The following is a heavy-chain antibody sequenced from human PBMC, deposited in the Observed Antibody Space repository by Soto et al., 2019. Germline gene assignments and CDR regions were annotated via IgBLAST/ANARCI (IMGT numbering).Heavy chain of an antibody. J-gene: IGHJ6*02. CDR3: ARGGSYRNYYYGMDV. V-gene: IGHV3-33*01. CDR2: IWYDGSNK. D-gene: IGHD1-26*01. Sequence: QVQLVESGGGVVQPGRSLRLSCAASGFTFSSYGMHWVRQAPGKGLEWVAVIWYDGSNKYYADSVKGRFTISRDNSKNTLYLQMNSLRAEDTAVYYGARGGSYRNYYYGMDVWGQGTTVTVSS. CDR1: GFTFSSYG.